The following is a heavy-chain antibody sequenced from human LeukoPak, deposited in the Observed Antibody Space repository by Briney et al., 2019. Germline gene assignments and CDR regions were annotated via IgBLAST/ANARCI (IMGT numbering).Heavy chain of an antibody. CDR2: IKQDGSEK. D-gene: IGHD4-11*01. CDR3: ARDRGDYSDYSDFFDA. CDR1: GFTFSSYW. J-gene: IGHJ4*02. Sequence: PGGSLRLSCAASGFTFSSYWMSWVRQAPGKGLEWVANIKQDGSEKYYVDSVKGRFTISRDNAKNSLYLQMNSLRAEDTAMYYCARDRGDYSDYSDFFDAWGQGTLVTFSS. V-gene: IGHV3-7*03.